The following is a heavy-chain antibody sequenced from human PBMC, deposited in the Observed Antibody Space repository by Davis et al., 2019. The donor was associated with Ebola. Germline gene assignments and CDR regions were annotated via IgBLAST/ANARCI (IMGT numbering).Heavy chain of an antibody. CDR3: AKSFLITGSHMSEFRGVDY. V-gene: IGHV3-64*04. Sequence: PGGSLRLSCLASGFTFSNYAMHWVRQAPGKGLEYVSTIASNGDYTKYADSVKGRFTISRDNSKNTLSLHMDSLRADDTAVYYCAKSFLITGSHMSEFRGVDYWGQGTVVTVSS. CDR1: GFTFSNYA. D-gene: IGHD2-8*02. J-gene: IGHJ4*02. CDR2: IASNGDYT.